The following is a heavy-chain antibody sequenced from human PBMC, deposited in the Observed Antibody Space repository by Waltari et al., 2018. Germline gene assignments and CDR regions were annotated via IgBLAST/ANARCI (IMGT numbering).Heavy chain of an antibody. CDR2: ISSSGSTI. CDR1: GFTSSDYY. Sequence: QVQLVESGGGLVKPGGSLRLSCAASGFTSSDYYMSWIRQAPGKGLEWVSYISSSGSTIYYADSVKGRFTISRDNAKNSLYLQMNSLRAEDTAVYYCARDVPYDFWSGRQDAFDIWGQGTMVTVSS. CDR3: ARDVPYDFWSGRQDAFDI. V-gene: IGHV3-11*01. D-gene: IGHD3-3*01. J-gene: IGHJ3*02.